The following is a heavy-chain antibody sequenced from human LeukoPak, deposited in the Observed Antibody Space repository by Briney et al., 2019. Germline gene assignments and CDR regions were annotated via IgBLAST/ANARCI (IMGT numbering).Heavy chain of an antibody. V-gene: IGHV3-33*07. D-gene: IGHD3-22*01. Sequence: GGSLRLSCAASGFTFSTHVMYWVRPAPGKGLEWVSLIWSDGSNQNYADSVKGRFTTSRDNSKNTLYLQMNSLRVEDTAVYYCARDWAGDSSILWGQGTLVTVSS. J-gene: IGHJ4*02. CDR3: ARDWAGDSSIL. CDR1: GFTFSTHV. CDR2: IWSDGSNQ.